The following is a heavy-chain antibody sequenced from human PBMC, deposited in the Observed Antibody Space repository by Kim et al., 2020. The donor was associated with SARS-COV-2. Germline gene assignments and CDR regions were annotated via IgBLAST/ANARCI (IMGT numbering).Heavy chain of an antibody. CDR1: GFTFSSYG. J-gene: IGHJ3*02. CDR2: ISYDGSNK. CDR3: AKVNGGGNWNYRQYDAFDI. V-gene: IGHV3-30*18. D-gene: IGHD1-7*01. Sequence: GGSLRLSCAASGFTFSSYGMHWVRQAPGKGLEWVAVISYDGSNKYYADSVKGRFTISRDNSKNTLYLQMNSLRAEDTAVYYCAKVNGGGNWNYRQYDAFDIWGQGTMVTVSS.